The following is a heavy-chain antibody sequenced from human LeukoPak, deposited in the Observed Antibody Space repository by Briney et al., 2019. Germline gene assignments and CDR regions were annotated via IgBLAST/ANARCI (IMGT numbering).Heavy chain of an antibody. J-gene: IGHJ5*02. V-gene: IGHV4-34*01. Sequence: SETLSLTCAVYGGSFSGYYWSWIRQPPGKGLEWIGKINHSGSTNYNPSLKSRVTISVDTSKNQFSLKLSSVTAADTAVYYCARVPGGYDILTGYTTSSSWGQGTLVTVSS. CDR2: INHSGST. CDR3: ARVPGGYDILTGYTTSSS. CDR1: GGSFSGYY. D-gene: IGHD3-9*01.